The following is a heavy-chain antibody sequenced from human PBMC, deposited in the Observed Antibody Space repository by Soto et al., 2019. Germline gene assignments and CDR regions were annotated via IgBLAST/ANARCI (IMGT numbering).Heavy chain of an antibody. CDR2: ISWNSGSI. CDR1: GFTFDDYA. D-gene: IGHD1-7*01. J-gene: IGHJ4*02. V-gene: IGHV3-9*01. CDR3: TRGLENYSYFDY. Sequence: PGGSLRLSCAASGFTFDDYAMHWVRQAPGKGLEWVSGISWNSGSIGYADSVKGRFTISRDNAKNTLYVQMTSLRAEDTAVYYCTRGLENYSYFDYWGQGILVTVS.